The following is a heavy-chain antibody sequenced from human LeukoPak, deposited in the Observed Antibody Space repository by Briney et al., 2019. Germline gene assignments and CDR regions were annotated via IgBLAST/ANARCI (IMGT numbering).Heavy chain of an antibody. CDR3: ARERYQYGGNPGYHYYYGMDV. CDR1: GFTFSDYY. D-gene: IGHD4-23*01. V-gene: IGHV3-11*01. J-gene: IGHJ6*02. CDR2: ISSSGSTI. Sequence: PGGSLRLSCAASGFTFSDYYMSWIRQAPGKGLEWVSYISSSGSTIYYADSVKGRSTISRDNAKNSLYLQMNSLRAEDTAVYYCARERYQYGGNPGYHYYYGMDVWGQGTTVTVSS.